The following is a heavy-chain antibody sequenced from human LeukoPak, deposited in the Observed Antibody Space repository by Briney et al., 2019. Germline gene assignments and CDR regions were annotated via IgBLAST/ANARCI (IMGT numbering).Heavy chain of an antibody. V-gene: IGHV1-69*13. D-gene: IGHD4-11*01. J-gene: IGHJ5*02. CDR1: GGTFSSYA. Sequence: SVKVSCKASGGTFSSYAISWVRQAPGQGLEWMGGIIPTFGTANYAQKFQGRVTITADESTSTAYMELSSLRSEDTAVYYCARGVDDSEDWFDPRGQGTLVTVSS. CDR3: ARGVDDSEDWFDP. CDR2: IIPTFGTA.